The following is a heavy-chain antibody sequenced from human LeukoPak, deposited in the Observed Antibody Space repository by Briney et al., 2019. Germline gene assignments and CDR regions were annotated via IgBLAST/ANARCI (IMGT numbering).Heavy chain of an antibody. D-gene: IGHD3-22*01. Sequence: GESLKISCKGSGYSFTGYWIAWVRQMPGKGLEWMGIIYPDDSDTTYSPSFQNQVTISADKSIGTAYLQWSSLKASDTAMYYCARPDYDSSGGSDAFDIWGQGTMVTVSS. CDR2: IYPDDSDT. J-gene: IGHJ3*02. CDR1: GYSFTGYW. V-gene: IGHV5-51*01. CDR3: ARPDYDSSGGSDAFDI.